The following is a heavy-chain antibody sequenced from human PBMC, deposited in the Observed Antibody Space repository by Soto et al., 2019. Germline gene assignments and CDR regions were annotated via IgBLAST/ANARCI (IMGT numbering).Heavy chain of an antibody. Sequence: EVQLVESGGGLVQPGGSLRLSCAASGFTFSSYSMNWVRQVPGKGLEWVAYISSSSSTIYYADSVKGLFTISRDNAKISLSLQMNSLRAEDTAVYYCVRSMAITMVRGPNYFDYWGQGTLVTVSS. J-gene: IGHJ4*02. CDR1: GFTFSSYS. D-gene: IGHD3-10*01. CDR2: ISSSSSTI. V-gene: IGHV3-48*01. CDR3: VRSMAITMVRGPNYFDY.